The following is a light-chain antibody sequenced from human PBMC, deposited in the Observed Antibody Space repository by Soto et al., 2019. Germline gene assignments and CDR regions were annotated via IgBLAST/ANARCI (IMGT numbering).Light chain of an antibody. CDR2: KAS. V-gene: IGKV1-5*03. J-gene: IGKJ1*01. CDR3: QQYDSLWT. Sequence: DIQMTQSPSTLSASVGDRVTITCRASQSISSWLAWYQQKPGKAPKFLIYKASNLESGVPSRFSGSGSGTEFTLTISSLQPDDFATYYCQQYDSLWTFGQGTKVEVK. CDR1: QSISSW.